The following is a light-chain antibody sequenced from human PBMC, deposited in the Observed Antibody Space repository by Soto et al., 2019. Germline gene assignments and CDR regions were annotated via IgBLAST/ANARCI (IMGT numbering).Light chain of an antibody. CDR3: QQYGSSPPNT. V-gene: IGKV3-20*01. CDR1: QSVSSSY. J-gene: IGKJ2*01. Sequence: EIVLTQSPGILSLSPGERATLSCRASQSVSSSYLAWHQQKPGQAPRLLIYGASSRATGIPDRFSGSGSGTDFTLTISRLEPEDFAVYYCQQYGSSPPNTFGQGTKLEIK. CDR2: GAS.